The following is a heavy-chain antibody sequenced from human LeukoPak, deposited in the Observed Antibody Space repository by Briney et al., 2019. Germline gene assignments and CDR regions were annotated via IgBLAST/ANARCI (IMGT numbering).Heavy chain of an antibody. J-gene: IGHJ4*02. D-gene: IGHD3-10*01. CDR2: IYYSGST. Sequence: KPSETLSLTCTVSDGSISSGGYYWSWIRQHPGKGLEWIVYIYYSGSTYYNPSLKSRVTISVDTSKNQFSLKLSSVTAADTAVYYCARDNRSGWFGEYYFDYWGQGTLVTVSS. CDR1: DGSISSGGYY. CDR3: ARDNRSGWFGEYYFDY. V-gene: IGHV4-31*03.